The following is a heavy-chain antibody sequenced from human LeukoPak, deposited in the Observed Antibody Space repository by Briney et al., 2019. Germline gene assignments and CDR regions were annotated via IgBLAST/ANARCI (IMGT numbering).Heavy chain of an antibody. Sequence: GGSLRLSCAASGFTFDDYAMHWVRQAPGKGLEWVSGISWNSGSIGYADSVKGRFTISRDNAKNSLYLQMNSLRADDTALYYCAKGIDSSGYDAFDIWGQGTMVTVSS. CDR1: GFTFDDYA. CDR3: AKGIDSSGYDAFDI. CDR2: ISWNSGSI. D-gene: IGHD3-22*01. J-gene: IGHJ3*02. V-gene: IGHV3-9*01.